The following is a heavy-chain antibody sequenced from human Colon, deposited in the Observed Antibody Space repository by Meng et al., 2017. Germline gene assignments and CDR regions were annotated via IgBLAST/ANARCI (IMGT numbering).Heavy chain of an antibody. J-gene: IGHJ4*01. V-gene: IGHV3-49*04. D-gene: IGHD3-16*01. CDR2: IRSKRYGGAP. CDR1: GFTFADDP. CDR3: TREPTSKGADDC. Sequence: GESLKISCATSGFTFADDPLTWVRQAPGKGLEWVGFIRSKRYGGAPEHAATVEGRFIIARDDSRSIAYLQMNSLRTDDTAVYYCTREPTSKGADDCWGHGTLVTVSS.